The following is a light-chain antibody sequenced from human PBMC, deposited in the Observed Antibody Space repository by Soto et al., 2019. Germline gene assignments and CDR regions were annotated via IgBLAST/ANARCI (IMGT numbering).Light chain of an antibody. CDR1: SSNIGINT. CDR3: AAWDNSLNGRV. J-gene: IGLJ3*02. V-gene: IGLV1-44*01. Sequence: QSVLTQPPSASGTPGQRVTISCSGGSSNIGINTVNWYQQLPGTAPKVLIYTDNERPSGVPDRFSGSKSGTTAYLAISGLRSEDEADYYCAAWDNSLNGRVFGGGTKLTVL. CDR2: TDN.